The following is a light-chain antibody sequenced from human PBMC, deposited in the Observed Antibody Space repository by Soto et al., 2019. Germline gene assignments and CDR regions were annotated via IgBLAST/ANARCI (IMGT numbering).Light chain of an antibody. CDR1: QSVSSR. CDR3: QQWGSSSWT. CDR2: GAS. J-gene: IGKJ1*01. V-gene: IGKV3-20*01. Sequence: EIVMTQSPGTLSLSPGERATLSCRASQSVSSRLAWYQQKPGQAPRLLISGASSRATGIPDRFSGSGSGTDFTLTISRLEPEDFAVYYCQQWGSSSWTFGQGTKVDIK.